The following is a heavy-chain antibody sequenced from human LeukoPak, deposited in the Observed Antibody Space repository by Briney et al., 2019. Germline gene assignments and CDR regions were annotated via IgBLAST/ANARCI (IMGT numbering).Heavy chain of an antibody. J-gene: IGHJ4*02. CDR1: GFTFSSYA. V-gene: IGHV3-23*01. CDR3: ARGGDYDY. Sequence: GGSLRLSCAASGFTFSSYAMSWVRQAPGKGLEWVSAISGSGGSTYYADSVKGRFTISRDNAEKSLYLQMNSLRAEDTAVYYCARGGDYDYWGQGTLVTVSS. D-gene: IGHD4-17*01. CDR2: ISGSGGST.